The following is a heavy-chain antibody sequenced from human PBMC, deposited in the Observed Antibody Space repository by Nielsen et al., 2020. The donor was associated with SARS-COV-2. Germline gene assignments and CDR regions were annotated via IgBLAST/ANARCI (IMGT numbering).Heavy chain of an antibody. CDR3: ARGSSPALDY. CDR2: IYYSGST. J-gene: IGHJ4*02. V-gene: IGHV4-59*01. CDR1: GGSISSYY. Sequence: ESLKISCTVSGGSISSYYWSWIRQPPGKGLEWIGYIYYSGSTNYNPSFKSRVTISVDTSKNQFSLKLSSVTAADTAVYYCARGSSPALDYWGQGTLVTVSS.